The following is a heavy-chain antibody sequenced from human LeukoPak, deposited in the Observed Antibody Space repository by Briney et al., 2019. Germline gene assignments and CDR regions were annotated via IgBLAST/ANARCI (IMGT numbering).Heavy chain of an antibody. CDR3: AKGGLTTPLHY. Sequence: GGSLRLPCAASAFPFSTYVMSWVRQAPGGGLEWISSISGDGARTYYTNSVKGRLTISRDNPKNTLFLQVNSLRVEDTAVYYCAKGGLTTPLHYWGQGTLVTVSS. D-gene: IGHD1-14*01. V-gene: IGHV3-23*01. CDR1: AFPFSTYV. CDR2: ISGDGART. J-gene: IGHJ4*02.